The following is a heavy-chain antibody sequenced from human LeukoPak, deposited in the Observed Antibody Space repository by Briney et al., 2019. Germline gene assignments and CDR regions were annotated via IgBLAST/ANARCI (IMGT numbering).Heavy chain of an antibody. CDR2: INSNSGGA. CDR1: GYTFTNYY. J-gene: IGHJ3*02. Sequence: ASVKVSCKASGYTFTNYYMHWVRQAPGQGLEYMGWINSNSGGANYAQKFHGRVTMTRHTSISTVYMELSGLTSDDTAVYYCARDLGGNALDIWGQGTVVTVSS. CDR3: ARDLGGNALDI. D-gene: IGHD3-16*01. V-gene: IGHV1-2*02.